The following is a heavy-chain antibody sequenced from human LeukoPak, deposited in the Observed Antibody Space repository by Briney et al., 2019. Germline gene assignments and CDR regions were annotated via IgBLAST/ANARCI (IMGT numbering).Heavy chain of an antibody. Sequence: SETLSLTCAVYGGSFSGYDWSGIRQPPGEGLEWIGEMSHSGSTNYNPSLKSRVTISIDTSKNQFSLKLSSMTAADTAVYYCARRGFLPLDYWGQGILVTVSS. J-gene: IGHJ4*02. D-gene: IGHD5-12*01. CDR2: MSHSGST. CDR3: ARRGFLPLDY. CDR1: GGSFSGYD. V-gene: IGHV4-34*01.